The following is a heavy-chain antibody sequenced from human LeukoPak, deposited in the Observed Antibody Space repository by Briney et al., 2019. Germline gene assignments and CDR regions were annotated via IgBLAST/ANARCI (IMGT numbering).Heavy chain of an antibody. J-gene: IGHJ6*02. CDR3: ARGPKGGGYELLYYYYGMDV. CDR2: IIPIFGTA. Sequence: SVNVSCKASGGTFSSYAISWVRQAPGQGLEWMGGIIPIFGTANYAQKFQGRVTITADESTSTAYMELSSLRSEDTAVYYCARGPKGGGYELLYYYYGMDVWGQGTTVTVSS. D-gene: IGHD5-12*01. CDR1: GGTFSSYA. V-gene: IGHV1-69*13.